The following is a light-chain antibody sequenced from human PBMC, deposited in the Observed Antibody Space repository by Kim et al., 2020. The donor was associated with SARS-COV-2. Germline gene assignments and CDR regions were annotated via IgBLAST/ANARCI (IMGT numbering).Light chain of an antibody. CDR3: CSYAGSSIVV. Sequence: GQSITISCTGTSSDVGSYNLVSWYQQHPGKAPKLMIYEVSKRPSGVSNRFSGSKSCNTASLTISGLQAEDEADYYCCSYAGSSIVVFGGGTQLTVL. J-gene: IGLJ2*01. CDR2: EVS. V-gene: IGLV2-23*02. CDR1: SSDVGSYNL.